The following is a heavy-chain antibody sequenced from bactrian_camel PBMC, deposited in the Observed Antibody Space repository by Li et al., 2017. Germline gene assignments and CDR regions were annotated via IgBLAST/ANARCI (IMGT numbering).Heavy chain of an antibody. J-gene: IGHJ4*01. Sequence: HVQLVESGGDSVQPGGSLRLSCVVTDDANEFEWIGLFRPDDKGEREGVAVIDDDGSTNYADSVKGRFTVSQDSAKNTVYLQMNTLKPEDTAMYYCAECAGAGGAYWGQGTQVTVSS. D-gene: IGHD3*01. CDR3: AECAGAGGAY. CDR1: DDANEFEW. V-gene: IGHV3S53*01. CDR2: IDDDGST.